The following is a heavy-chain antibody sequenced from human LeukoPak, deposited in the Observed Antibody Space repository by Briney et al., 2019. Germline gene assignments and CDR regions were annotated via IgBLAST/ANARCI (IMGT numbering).Heavy chain of an antibody. V-gene: IGHV4-34*01. Sequence: SETLSLTCAVYGGSFSAYYWSWIRRPPGKGLEWIAEINHSGNINYNPSLESRVTLSVDTSKHQFSLRLRPVTAADTAVYFCARMVRERHSFDIWGQGTGVTVSS. CDR2: INHSGNI. CDR1: GGSFSAYY. J-gene: IGHJ3*02. CDR3: ARMVRERHSFDI. D-gene: IGHD3-10*01.